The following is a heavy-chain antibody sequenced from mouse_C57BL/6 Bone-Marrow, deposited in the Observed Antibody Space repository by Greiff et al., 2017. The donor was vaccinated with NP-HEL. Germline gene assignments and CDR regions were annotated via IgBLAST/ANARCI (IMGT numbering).Heavy chain of an antibody. Sequence: VQLQQPGAELVKPGASVKVSCKASGYTFTSYWMHWVKQRPGQGLEWIGRVHPSDSDTNYNQKFKGKATLTVDKSSSTAYMQLSSLTSEDSAVYYCAITTVVAPYYFDYWGQGTTLTVSS. V-gene: IGHV1-74*01. D-gene: IGHD1-1*01. J-gene: IGHJ2*01. CDR1: GYTFTSYW. CDR2: VHPSDSDT. CDR3: AITTVVAPYYFDY.